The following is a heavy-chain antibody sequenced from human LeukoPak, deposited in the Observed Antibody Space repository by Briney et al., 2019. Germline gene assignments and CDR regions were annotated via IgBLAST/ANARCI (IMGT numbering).Heavy chain of an antibody. Sequence: GASVKVSCKASGYTFTSYGIIWVRQAPGQGLEWMGWISAYNGNTNYAQKLQGRVTMTTDTSTSTAYMELRSLRSDDTAVYYCARDLESYSSSWYVDYWGQGTLVTVSS. V-gene: IGHV1-18*01. CDR2: ISAYNGNT. D-gene: IGHD6-13*01. CDR1: GYTFTSYG. J-gene: IGHJ4*02. CDR3: ARDLESYSSSWYVDY.